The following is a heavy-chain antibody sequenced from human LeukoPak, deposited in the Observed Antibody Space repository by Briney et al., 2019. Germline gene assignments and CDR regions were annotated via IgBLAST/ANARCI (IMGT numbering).Heavy chain of an antibody. CDR1: GGSISSSSYY. CDR2: IYYSGST. Sequence: SETLSLTCTVSGGSISSSSYYWGWIRQPPGKGLEWIGSIYYSGSTYYNPSLKSRVTISVDTSKNQFSLKLSSVTAADTAVYYCARNPVTTKYFDYWGQGTLVTVSS. J-gene: IGHJ4*02. D-gene: IGHD4-17*01. V-gene: IGHV4-39*01. CDR3: ARNPVTTKYFDY.